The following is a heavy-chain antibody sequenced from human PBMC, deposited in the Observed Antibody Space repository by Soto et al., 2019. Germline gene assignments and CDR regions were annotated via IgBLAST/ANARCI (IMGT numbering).Heavy chain of an antibody. D-gene: IGHD5-18*01. CDR2: ISSSSSYI. J-gene: IGHJ4*02. CDR3: ARDRYSYGVDY. CDR1: GFTFSSYS. V-gene: IGHV3-21*01. Sequence: GGSLRLSCAASGFTFSSYSMNWVRQAPGKGLEWVSSISSSSSYIYYADSMKGRFTISRDNAKNSLYLQMNSLRAEDTAVYYCARDRYSYGVDYWGQGTLVTVSS.